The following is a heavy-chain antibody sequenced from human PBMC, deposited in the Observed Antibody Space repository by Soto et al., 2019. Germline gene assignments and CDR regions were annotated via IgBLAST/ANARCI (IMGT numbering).Heavy chain of an antibody. D-gene: IGHD2-21*02. V-gene: IGHV2-5*02. CDR3: VHSRCGGDCLQSYSSHYYYGMDI. CDR1: GFSLSTGGMG. CDR2: IYWDGDR. J-gene: IGHJ6*02. Sequence: QITLKEPGPTLVKPTQTLTLTCTFSGFSLSTGGMGVGWIRQPPGKALEWLALIYWDGDRRYRPSLMSRLTIAKETPKNQVVLTMTNMDPVDTATYYCVHSRCGGDCLQSYSSHYYYGMDIWGQGTTVTVSS.